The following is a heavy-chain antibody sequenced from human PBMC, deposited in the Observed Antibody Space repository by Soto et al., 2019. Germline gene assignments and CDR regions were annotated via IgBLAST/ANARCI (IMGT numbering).Heavy chain of an antibody. CDR1: EFTFSRYA. Sequence: GGSLRLSCAGSEFTFSRYALTWVRQAPGKGLEWVSTISGSSGTTYYAESVKGRFIISRDNSRNTLYLLMHSLRAEDTAVYYCARGDYDILTGYYPSFDHWGQGTLVTVSS. J-gene: IGHJ4*02. D-gene: IGHD3-9*01. CDR3: ARGDYDILTGYYPSFDH. V-gene: IGHV3-23*01. CDR2: ISGSSGTT.